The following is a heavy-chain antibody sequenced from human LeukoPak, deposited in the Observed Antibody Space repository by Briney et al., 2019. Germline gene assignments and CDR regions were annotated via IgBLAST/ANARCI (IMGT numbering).Heavy chain of an antibody. J-gene: IGHJ4*02. CDR3: ARDTYYYDSSGRRAYPDY. CDR1: GYTFTSYG. V-gene: IGHV1-18*01. Sequence: ASVKVSCKASGYTFTSYGISWVRQAPGQGLEWMGWISAYNGNTNYAQKLQGRVTVTTDTSTSTAYMELRSLRSDDTAVYYCARDTYYYDSSGRRAYPDYWGQGTLVTVSS. D-gene: IGHD3-22*01. CDR2: ISAYNGNT.